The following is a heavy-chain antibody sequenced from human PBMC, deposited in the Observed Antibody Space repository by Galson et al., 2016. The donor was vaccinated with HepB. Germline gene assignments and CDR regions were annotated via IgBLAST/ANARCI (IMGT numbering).Heavy chain of an antibody. D-gene: IGHD6-13*01. CDR1: GVSVSSGTYY. Sequence: SETLSLTCTVSGVSVSSGTYYWSWIRQPPGKGLEWIGYIYNSGSTTYNYSLKSRVTISVDTPKNQFSLKPSSVTAADTAVYFCGRRQMKSRIIATGGITDNWGQGTLVTVSS. CDR2: IYNSGST. CDR3: GRRQMKSRIIATGGITDN. J-gene: IGHJ4*02. V-gene: IGHV4-61*01.